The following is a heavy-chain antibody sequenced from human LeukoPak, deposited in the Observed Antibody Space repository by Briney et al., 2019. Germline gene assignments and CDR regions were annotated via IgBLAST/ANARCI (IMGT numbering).Heavy chain of an antibody. J-gene: IGHJ4*02. CDR3: AEQYYGSGSYYVRFDY. Sequence: GGSLRLSCAASGFTFSNYAMSWVRQAPGKGLEWVSVISGSGGSTSYTDSMKGRFVISRDNSKNTLYLQMNSLRAADTAVYYCAEQYYGSGSYYVRFDYWGQGTLVTVSS. CDR2: ISGSGGST. CDR1: GFTFSNYA. V-gene: IGHV3-23*01. D-gene: IGHD3-10*01.